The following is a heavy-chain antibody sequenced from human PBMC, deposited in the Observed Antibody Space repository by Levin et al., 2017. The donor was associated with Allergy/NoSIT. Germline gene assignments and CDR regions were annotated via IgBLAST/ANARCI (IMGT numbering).Heavy chain of an antibody. CDR2: IWYDGSNK. D-gene: IGHD3-22*01. CDR1: GFTFSSYG. Sequence: GGSLRLSCAASGFTFSSYGMHWVRQAPGKGLEWVAVIWYDGSNKYYADSVKGRFTISRDNSKNTLYLQMNSLRAEDTAVYYCAREDDSSGTFDYWGQGTLVTVSS. J-gene: IGHJ4*02. CDR3: AREDDSSGTFDY. V-gene: IGHV3-33*01.